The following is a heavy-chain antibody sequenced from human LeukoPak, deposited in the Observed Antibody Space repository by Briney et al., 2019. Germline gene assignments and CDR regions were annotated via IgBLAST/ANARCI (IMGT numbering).Heavy chain of an antibody. CDR1: GFTFSSYA. CDR3: AKAPGLRYFDWLDPFDY. D-gene: IGHD3-9*01. J-gene: IGHJ4*02. CDR2: ISGSGGST. Sequence: PGGSLRLSCAASGFTFSSYAMSWVRQAPGKGVEWVSAISGSGGSTYYADSVKGRFTISRDNSKNTLYLQMNSLRAEDAAVYYCAKAPGLRYFDWLDPFDYWGQGTLVTVSS. V-gene: IGHV3-23*01.